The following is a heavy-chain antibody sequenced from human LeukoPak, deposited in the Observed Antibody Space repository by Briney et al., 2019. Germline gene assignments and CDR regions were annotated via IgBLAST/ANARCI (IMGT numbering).Heavy chain of an antibody. CDR2: IKLDGSEK. V-gene: IGHV3-7*03. CDR3: ARDQYDTWSRRGNFDS. Sequence: PGGSLRLSCVASGFTFGKYWMSWVRQAPGKGLEWVANIKLDGSEKNYVDSVKGRFTISRDNTKNSLYLQMNSLRAEDTAVFYGARDQYDTWSRRGNFDSWGQGTLVIVSS. CDR1: GFTFGKYW. D-gene: IGHD3-3*01. J-gene: IGHJ4*02.